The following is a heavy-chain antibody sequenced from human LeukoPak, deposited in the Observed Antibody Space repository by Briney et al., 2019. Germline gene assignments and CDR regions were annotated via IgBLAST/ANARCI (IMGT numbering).Heavy chain of an antibody. CDR3: ARGGRWFDY. Sequence: SETLSLTCTVSGGSISSYYWSWIRQPPGKGLEWIGYIYCSGSTNYNPSLKSQVTISVDTSKNQFSLKLSSVTAADTAVYYCARGGRWFDYWGQGTLVTVSS. J-gene: IGHJ4*02. D-gene: IGHD2-15*01. V-gene: IGHV4-59*01. CDR2: IYCSGST. CDR1: GGSISSYY.